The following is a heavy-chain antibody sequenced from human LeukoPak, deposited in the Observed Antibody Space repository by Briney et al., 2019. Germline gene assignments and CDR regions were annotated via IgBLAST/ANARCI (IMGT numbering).Heavy chain of an antibody. D-gene: IGHD3-22*01. J-gene: IGHJ4*02. CDR1: GFTFSSYA. CDR3: AKDRLSVYYYDSSGYYYFDY. CDR2: ISGSGGST. Sequence: GGSLRLSCAASGFTFSSYATSWVRQAPGKGLEWVSTISGSGGSTYYADSVKGRFTISRDNSKNTLYLQMNSLRAEDTAVYYCAKDRLSVYYYDSSGYYYFDYWGQGTLVTVSP. V-gene: IGHV3-23*01.